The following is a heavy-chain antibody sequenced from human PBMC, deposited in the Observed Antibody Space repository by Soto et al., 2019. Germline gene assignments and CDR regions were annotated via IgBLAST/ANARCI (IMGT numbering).Heavy chain of an antibody. CDR1: GDTISSYT. D-gene: IGHD3-3*01. J-gene: IGHJ4*02. V-gene: IGHV1-69*02. CDR3: AREKSGYYDY. Sequence: SVKVSCKASGDTISSYTISCVRQAPGQGLEWMGRIIPILGIANYAQKFQGRVTITADKSTSTAYMELSSLRSEDTAVYYCAREKSGYYDYWGQGSLVTVSS. CDR2: IIPILGIA.